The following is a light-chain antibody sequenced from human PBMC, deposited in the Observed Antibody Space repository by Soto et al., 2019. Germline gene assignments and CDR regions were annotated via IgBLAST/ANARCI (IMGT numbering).Light chain of an antibody. V-gene: IGKV3-15*01. CDR1: QTITIN. J-gene: IGKJ1*01. Sequence: EIVMTQSPATLSVSPGERATLSCRASQTITINLAWYHQRPGQAPRLLIYGASTRATGIPARFSGSGSGTEFTLTISSLQSEDFGIYYCQQYDNWPPWTFGQGTKVEIK. CDR2: GAS. CDR3: QQYDNWPPWT.